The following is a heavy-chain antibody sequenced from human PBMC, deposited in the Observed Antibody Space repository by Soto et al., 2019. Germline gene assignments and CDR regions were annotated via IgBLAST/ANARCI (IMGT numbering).Heavy chain of an antibody. CDR2: TYYRSKWYN. CDR3: ARDGSGYYDSSGYYLFDY. CDR1: GDSVSSNSAA. D-gene: IGHD3-22*01. J-gene: IGHJ4*02. Sequence: SQPLSLSCAISGDSVSSNSAAWNWIRQSPSRELEWLGRTYYRSKWYNDYAVSVKSRITINPDTSKNQFSLQLNSVTPEDTAVYYCARDGSGYYDSSGYYLFDYWGQGTLVTVSS. V-gene: IGHV6-1*01.